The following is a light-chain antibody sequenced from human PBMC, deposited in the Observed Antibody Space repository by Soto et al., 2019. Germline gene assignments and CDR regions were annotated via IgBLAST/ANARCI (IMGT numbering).Light chain of an antibody. J-gene: IGKJ2*01. CDR2: AAS. CDR1: RSLSSSY. V-gene: IGKV3-20*01. CDR3: QQQGS. Sequence: IVLTQSPGTLSLSPGERATLSCRASRSLSSSYVVWYQQKPRQVPRLRIYAASRRATGNRDRFRGSGSPTEYKLTVGKVEPDDFSVYYCQQQGSFGQGNKLDIK.